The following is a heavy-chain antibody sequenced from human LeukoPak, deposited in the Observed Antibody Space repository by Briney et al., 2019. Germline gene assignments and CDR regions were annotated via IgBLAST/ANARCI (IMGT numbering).Heavy chain of an antibody. D-gene: IGHD3-22*01. CDR1: GYTFTSYG. Sequence: ASVKVSCKASGYTFTSYGISWVRQAPGQGLEWMGWISAYNGNTNYAQKLQGRVTMTTDTSTSTAYMELRSLRSDDTAVYYCAREIAYYYDSSGYLAPHYFDYWGQGTLVTVSS. V-gene: IGHV1-18*01. CDR3: AREIAYYYDSSGYLAPHYFDY. J-gene: IGHJ4*02. CDR2: ISAYNGNT.